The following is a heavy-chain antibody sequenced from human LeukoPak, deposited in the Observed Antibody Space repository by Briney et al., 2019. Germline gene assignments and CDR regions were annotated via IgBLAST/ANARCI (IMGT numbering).Heavy chain of an antibody. V-gene: IGHV4-4*07. CDR1: GGSISSYY. D-gene: IGHD3-10*01. J-gene: IGHJ3*02. Sequence: SETLSLTCTVSGGSISSYYWSWIRQPPGKALEWIGRISSSGSTNYNPSLKSRVTISLDTSKNQFSLKLSSVTAADTAVHYCARDRSGAFDIWGQGTMVTVSS. CDR3: ARDRSGAFDI. CDR2: ISSSGST.